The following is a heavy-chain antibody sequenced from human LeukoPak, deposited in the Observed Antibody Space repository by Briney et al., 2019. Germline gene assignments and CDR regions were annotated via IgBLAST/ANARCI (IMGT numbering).Heavy chain of an antibody. V-gene: IGHV1-2*02. D-gene: IGHD5-12*01. CDR2: INPNSGAT. CDR3: ARGPRGGYDSGYYYYYMDV. Sequence: GASVKVSCKASGYTFTAYYIHWLRQAPGQGLEWMGWINPNSGATNYAQKFQDRVTVTRDTSVGTAYMELPGLRSDDTAVYYCARGPRGGYDSGYYYYYMDVWGKGTTVTVSS. CDR1: GYTFTAYY. J-gene: IGHJ6*03.